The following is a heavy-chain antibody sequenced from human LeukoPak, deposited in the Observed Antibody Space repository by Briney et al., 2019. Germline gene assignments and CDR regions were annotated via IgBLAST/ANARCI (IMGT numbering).Heavy chain of an antibody. CDR3: ARELHSSSWYRGVFEY. D-gene: IGHD6-13*01. CDR1: GFTFSSYW. J-gene: IGHJ4*02. CDR2: INTDGSTT. V-gene: IGHV3-74*01. Sequence: GGSLRLTCAASGFTFSSYWIHWVRQAPEKGLVWVSRINTDGSTTDYADSVKGRFTISRDNSKNTLFLQMNSLRAEDTAVYYCARELHSSSWYRGVFEYWGQGTLVTVSS.